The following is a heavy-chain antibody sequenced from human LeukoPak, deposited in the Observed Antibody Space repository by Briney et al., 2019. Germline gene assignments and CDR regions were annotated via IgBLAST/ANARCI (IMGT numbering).Heavy chain of an antibody. D-gene: IGHD3-10*01. CDR1: GFTFSSYW. V-gene: IGHV3-30*18. J-gene: IGHJ4*02. Sequence: GGSLRLSCTASGFTFSSYWMSWVRQAPGKGLEWVAVISYDGSNKYYADSVKGRFTISRDNSKNTLYLQMNSLRAEDTAVYYCAKFSGPFDYWGQGTLVTVSS. CDR2: ISYDGSNK. CDR3: AKFSGPFDY.